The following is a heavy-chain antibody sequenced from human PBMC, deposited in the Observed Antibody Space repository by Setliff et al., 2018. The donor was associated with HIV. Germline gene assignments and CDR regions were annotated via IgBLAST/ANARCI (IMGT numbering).Heavy chain of an antibody. V-gene: IGHV4-4*02. Sequence: SETLSLTCTVSGGSIRSNDWWSWVCQPPGKGLELIGEIHHSGSTNYNPSLKSRVTISVDKSKNQFSLKLNSMTAADTAVYYCARGSVPNWSGFPHYFDYWGQGSLVTVSS. D-gene: IGHD3-3*01. CDR1: GGSIRSNDW. CDR2: IHHSGST. CDR3: ARGSVPNWSGFPHYFDY. J-gene: IGHJ4*02.